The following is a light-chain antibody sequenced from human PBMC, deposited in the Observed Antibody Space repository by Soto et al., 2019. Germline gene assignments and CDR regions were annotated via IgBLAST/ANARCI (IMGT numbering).Light chain of an antibody. V-gene: IGKV3-11*01. Sequence: EIVLTQSPATLSSSPGETATLSCRASQYVGTRLAWYQHKPGQAPRLLIYYTSNRATGIPARFSGSGSGTDFTLTFSSLEPEDFAVYYCQQYSNRPITFGQGTRLEIK. CDR1: QYVGTR. CDR2: YTS. J-gene: IGKJ5*01. CDR3: QQYSNRPIT.